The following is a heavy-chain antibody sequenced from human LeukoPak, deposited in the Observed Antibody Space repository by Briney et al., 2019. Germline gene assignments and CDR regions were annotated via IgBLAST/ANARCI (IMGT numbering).Heavy chain of an antibody. CDR3: ARVFVSWAGQLLSNYYYMDV. CDR2: MNPNSGNT. V-gene: IGHV1-8*01. J-gene: IGHJ6*03. CDR1: GYTFTSYD. D-gene: IGHD2-2*01. Sequence: ASLKVSCKASGYTFTSYDITWVRQATVQGLEWMGWMNPNSGNTGYAQKFQGRVTMTRNTSISTAYMELSSLRSEDTAVYYCARVFVSWAGQLLSNYYYMDVWGKGTTVTVSS.